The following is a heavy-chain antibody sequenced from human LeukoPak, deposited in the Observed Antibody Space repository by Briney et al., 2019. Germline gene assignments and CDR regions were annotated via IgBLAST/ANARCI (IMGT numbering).Heavy chain of an antibody. CDR3: ARARGYSYGYSDY. CDR2: IGSNSSSI. Sequence: GGSLRLSCAASGFTFSSYDMSWVRQAPGKGLEWVSYIGSNSSSIYDADSVKGRFTISRDNAKKSLYLQMNNLRAEDTAVYYCARARGYSYGYSDYWGRGTLVTVSS. D-gene: IGHD5-18*01. V-gene: IGHV3-48*01. J-gene: IGHJ4*02. CDR1: GFTFSSYD.